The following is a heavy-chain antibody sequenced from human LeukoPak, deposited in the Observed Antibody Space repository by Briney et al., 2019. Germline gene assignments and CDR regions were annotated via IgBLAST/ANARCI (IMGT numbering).Heavy chain of an antibody. CDR1: GGTFSSYA. CDR3: ATNYYYDSSGYSLFAY. CDR2: IIPIFGTA. V-gene: IGHV1-69*15. Sequence: SVKVSCKASGGTFSSYANSWVRQAPGQRLEWMGRIIPIFGTAHFAQKFQGRITITPDESTSTAYMELSSLRSEDTAVYYCATNYYYDSSGYSLFAYWGQGALVTVCS. D-gene: IGHD3-22*01. J-gene: IGHJ4*02.